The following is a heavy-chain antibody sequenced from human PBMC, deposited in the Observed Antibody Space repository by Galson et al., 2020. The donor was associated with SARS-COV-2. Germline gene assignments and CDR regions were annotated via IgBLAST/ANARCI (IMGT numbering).Heavy chain of an antibody. V-gene: IGHV4-39*01. CDR1: GGSISSRGYY. CDR3: ARQGSSGWYVGVFSGAIDY. Sequence: SETLSLTCTVSGGSISSRGYYWGWIRQPKGKGLEWIGAIYHSGSNYYNPSLKSRVTISVDTSKNQFSLNLSSVTAADTAVYHCARQGSSGWYVGVFSGAIDYWGQGTLVTVS. CDR2: IYHSGSN. J-gene: IGHJ4*02. D-gene: IGHD6-19*01.